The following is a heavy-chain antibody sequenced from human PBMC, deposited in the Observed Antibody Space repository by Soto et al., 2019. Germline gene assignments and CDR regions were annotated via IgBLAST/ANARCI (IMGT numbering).Heavy chain of an antibody. Sequence: PGESLKISGKGSGYIFTSYWISRVRQMPGKGLECMWSIEPSDSYTNYSPSFQGHVTISAEESVSTAYLQLSSLKASETAMYYCARLPSLGLTTKDIVVVPDKWARMDVWGQGPTVTVSS. J-gene: IGHJ6*02. CDR3: ARLPSLGLTTKDIVVVPDKWARMDV. CDR1: GYIFTSYW. D-gene: IGHD2-2*01. V-gene: IGHV5-10-1*01. CDR2: IEPSDSYT.